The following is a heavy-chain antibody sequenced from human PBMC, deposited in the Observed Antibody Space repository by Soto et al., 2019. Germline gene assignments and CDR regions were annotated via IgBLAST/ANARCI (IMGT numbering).Heavy chain of an antibody. J-gene: IGHJ5*02. Sequence: QVQLEQSGAEVKKPGASVKVACKASGYTFTNYGIDWVRQATGQGLEWMGWMNPKSGDTGYAQKFQGRVIMTRNTSITTAYMELSSLISEDTAVYYCARMDDVQGTKWFDPWGQGTPVTVSS. D-gene: IGHD1-1*01. CDR3: ARMDDVQGTKWFDP. CDR1: GYTFTNYG. V-gene: IGHV1-8*01. CDR2: MNPKSGDT.